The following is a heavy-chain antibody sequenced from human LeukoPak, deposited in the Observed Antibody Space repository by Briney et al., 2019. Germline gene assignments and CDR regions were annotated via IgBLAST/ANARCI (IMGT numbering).Heavy chain of an antibody. CDR3: AVWYYGSGSYYTPPDY. V-gene: IGHV1-69*05. J-gene: IGHJ4*02. Sequence: SVKVSCKASGGTFSSYAIGWVRQAPGQGLEWMGRIIPIFGTANYAQKFQGRVTITTDESTSTAYMELSSLRSEDTAVYYCAVWYYGSGSYYTPPDYWGQGTLVTVSS. CDR2: IIPIFGTA. CDR1: GGTFSSYA. D-gene: IGHD3-10*01.